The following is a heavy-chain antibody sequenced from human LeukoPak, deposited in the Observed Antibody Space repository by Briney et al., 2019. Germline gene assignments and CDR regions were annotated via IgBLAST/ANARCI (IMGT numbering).Heavy chain of an antibody. CDR3: ARVIADRSRFHSGSGWSSLYYFDY. CDR2: ISAYNGNT. V-gene: IGHV1-18*01. D-gene: IGHD6-19*01. J-gene: IGHJ4*02. CDR1: GYTFTSYG. Sequence: ASVKVSCKASGYTFTSYGISWVRQAPGQGLEWMGWISAYNGNTNYAQKLQGRVTMTTDTSTSTAYMELRSLRSDDTAVYYCARVIADRSRFHSGSGWSSLYYFDYWGQGTLVTVSS.